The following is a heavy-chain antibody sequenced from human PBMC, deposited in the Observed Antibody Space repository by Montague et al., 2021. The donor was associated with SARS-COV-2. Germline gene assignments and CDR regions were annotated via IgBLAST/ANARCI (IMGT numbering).Heavy chain of an antibody. CDR3: ARLPYFYDSTHAFDI. Sequence: SETLSLTCTVSGGSISSSSYYWGWIRQPPGKGLEWIGNIFYSGSTYYNTSLKSRVTISVDTSKNQFSLRLSSVTAADTAVYYCARLPYFYDSTHAFDIWGQGTMDTVSS. J-gene: IGHJ3*02. D-gene: IGHD3-22*01. CDR2: IFYSGST. CDR1: GGSISSSSYY. V-gene: IGHV4-39*01.